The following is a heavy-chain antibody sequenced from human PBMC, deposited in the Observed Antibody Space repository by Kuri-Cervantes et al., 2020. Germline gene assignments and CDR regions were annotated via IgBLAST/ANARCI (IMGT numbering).Heavy chain of an antibody. J-gene: IGHJ6*03. Sequence: SLKISCAASGFTFDDYAMYWVRQAPGKGLEWVSGISWNSGSIGYADSVKGRFTISRDNAKNSLYLQMNSLRAEDTAVYYCARDFERWGLLWFGESPSHYYYMDVWGKGTTVTVSS. D-gene: IGHD3-10*01. CDR2: ISWNSGSI. CDR3: ARDFERWGLLWFGESPSHYYYMDV. V-gene: IGHV3-9*01. CDR1: GFTFDDYA.